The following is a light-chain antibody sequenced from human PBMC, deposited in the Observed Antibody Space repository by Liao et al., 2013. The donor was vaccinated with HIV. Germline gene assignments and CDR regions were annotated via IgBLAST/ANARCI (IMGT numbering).Light chain of an antibody. CDR3: QVWDSSGDHPRV. J-gene: IGLJ3*02. CDR1: TLGYKR. V-gene: IGLV3-21*04. Sequence: SFELTQPPSVSVSPGQTANITCSGHTLGYKRVSWYQQKPGQAPVLVIYYDNDRPSGIPERFSGSNSGNTATLTISRVEGGDEADYYCQVWDSSGDHPRVFGGGTKLTVL. CDR2: YDN.